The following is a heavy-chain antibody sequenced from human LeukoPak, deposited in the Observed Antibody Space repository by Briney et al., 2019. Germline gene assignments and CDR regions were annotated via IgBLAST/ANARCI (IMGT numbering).Heavy chain of an antibody. CDR1: GGSISSYY. CDR2: IYYSGST. CDR3: ARAGGGSGYYPYYYYMDV. Sequence: PSETLSLTCTVSGGSISSYYWSWIRQPPGKGLEWIGYIYYSGSTNYNPSLKSRVTISVDTSKNQFSLKLSSVTAADTAAYYCARAGGGSGYYPYYYYMDVWGKGTTVTVSS. V-gene: IGHV4-59*01. J-gene: IGHJ6*03. D-gene: IGHD3-3*01.